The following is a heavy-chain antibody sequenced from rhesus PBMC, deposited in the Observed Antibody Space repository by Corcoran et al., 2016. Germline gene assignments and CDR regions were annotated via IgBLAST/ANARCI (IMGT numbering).Heavy chain of an antibody. V-gene: IGHV3-7*01. CDR1: GFTCGDDA. CDR2: ISNTGKSI. D-gene: IGHD4-29*01. CDR3: VIDDYGRD. J-gene: IGHJ4*01. Sequence: EAQLVESGGGLVQPGGSLRLSCAASGFTCGDDAMHWVRQAPGKGLECGSTISNTGKSIDSVYFAQGRFTVSRDDAKNSLSLQMNSLRAEDTAVYYCVIDDYGRDWGQGVLVSVSS.